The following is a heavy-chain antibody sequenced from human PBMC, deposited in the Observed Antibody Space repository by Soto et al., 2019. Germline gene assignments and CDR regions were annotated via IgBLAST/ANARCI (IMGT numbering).Heavy chain of an antibody. Sequence: ASVKVSCKASGYTFPSYGISWVRQAPGQGLEWMGWISAYNGNTNYAQKLQGRVNMTTDTSRSTAYMELRSLRSDDTAVYYCARHKQQLVHGSPSDYYYYGMDVWGQGTTVTVSS. D-gene: IGHD6-13*01. CDR3: ARHKQQLVHGSPSDYYYYGMDV. CDR2: ISAYNGNT. J-gene: IGHJ6*02. V-gene: IGHV1-18*01. CDR1: GYTFPSYG.